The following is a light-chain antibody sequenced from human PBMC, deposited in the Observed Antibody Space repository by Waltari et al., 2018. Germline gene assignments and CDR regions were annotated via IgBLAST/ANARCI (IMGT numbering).Light chain of an antibody. CDR3: QRNDRLPVT. V-gene: IGKV3-20*01. CDR1: RSVGRA. CDR2: GAS. Sequence: EIVLTQSPGTLSLSPGERATLSCRASRSVGRALIWYQQKPGQAPRLLIYGASTRATGIPGRFSGSGVGTDFSLTISRLEPEDFAVYYCQRNDRLPVTFGQGTKVEIK. J-gene: IGKJ1*01.